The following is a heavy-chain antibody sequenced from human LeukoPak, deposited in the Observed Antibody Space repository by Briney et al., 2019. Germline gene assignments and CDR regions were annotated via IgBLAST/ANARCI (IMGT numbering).Heavy chain of an antibody. V-gene: IGHV1-18*01. J-gene: IGHJ4*02. CDR1: GYTFTSYG. Sequence: ASVKVSCKASGYTFTSYGISWVRQAPGQGLEWMGWISAYNGNTNYAQKFQGRVTMTTDTSTSTAYMELRSLRSDDTAVFYCARDTRTVAGNSYGDYWGQGTLVTVSS. CDR3: ARDTRTVAGNSYGDY. D-gene: IGHD6-19*01. CDR2: ISAYNGNT.